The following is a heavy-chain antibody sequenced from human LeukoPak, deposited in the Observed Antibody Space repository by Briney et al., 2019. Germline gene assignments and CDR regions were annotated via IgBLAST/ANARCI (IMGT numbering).Heavy chain of an antibody. CDR1: GFTFSSYG. D-gene: IGHD5-18*01. J-gene: IGHJ4*02. CDR3: ARFPGYSYGQRYFDY. CDR2: IWYDGSNK. Sequence: GRSLRLSCAASGFTFSSYGMHWVRQAPGKGLEWVAVIWYDGSNKYYADSVKGRFTISRDNAKNTLYLQMNSLRAEDTAVYYCARFPGYSYGQRYFDYWGQGTLVTVSS. V-gene: IGHV3-33*01.